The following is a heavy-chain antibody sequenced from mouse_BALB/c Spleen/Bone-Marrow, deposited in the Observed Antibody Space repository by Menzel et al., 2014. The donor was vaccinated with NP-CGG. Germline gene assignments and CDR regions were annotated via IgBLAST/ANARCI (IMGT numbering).Heavy chain of an antibody. CDR3: ARVQLLRSRGLDY. V-gene: IGHV1-7*01. CDR1: GYTFTSYW. J-gene: IGHJ2*01. Sequence: QVQLQQSGAELAKPGASVKMSCKASGYTFTSYWMHWVKQRPGQGLEWIGYINPSTGYTEYSQKFKDKATLTADKSSSTAYMQLSSLTSEDSAVYYCARVQLLRSRGLDYWGQGTTLTVSS. CDR2: INPSTGYT. D-gene: IGHD1-1*01.